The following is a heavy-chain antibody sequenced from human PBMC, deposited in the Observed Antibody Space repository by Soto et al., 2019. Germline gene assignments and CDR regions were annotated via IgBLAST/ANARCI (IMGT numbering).Heavy chain of an antibody. V-gene: IGHV1-2*02. CDR3: ARGGNYPPYFDY. CDR2: VNPNSGGT. J-gene: IGHJ4*02. Sequence: SVKVSCKSSRYTFTGYYLHWVRQAPGQGLEWMGWVNPNSGGTNFAQNFEGRVSMTRDTSISTAFMELNRLTSDDTAMYYCARGGNYPPYFDYWGPGTLVPSPQ. CDR1: RYTFTGYY. D-gene: IGHD3-16*01.